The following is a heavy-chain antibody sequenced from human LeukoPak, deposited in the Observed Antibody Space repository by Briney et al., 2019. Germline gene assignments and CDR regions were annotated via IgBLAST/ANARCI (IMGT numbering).Heavy chain of an antibody. V-gene: IGHV3-66*01. Sequence: GGSLRLSCAASGFTVSTNYMNWVRQAPGKGLEWVSVLFSGGSTYYADSVKGRFTISRDNSKNTVYLQMNSLRAEDTAVYYCARDRTPATGGFDIWGQGTMVTVSS. CDR2: LFSGGST. CDR3: ARDRTPATGGFDI. D-gene: IGHD1-26*01. J-gene: IGHJ3*02. CDR1: GFTVSTNY.